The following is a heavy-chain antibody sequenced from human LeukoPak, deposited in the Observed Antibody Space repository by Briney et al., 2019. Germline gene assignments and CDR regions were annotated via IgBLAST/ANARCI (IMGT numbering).Heavy chain of an antibody. Sequence: PVGSLRLSCAASGFTFSSYSMNWVRQAPGKGLEWVSSISSSSSYIYYADSVKGRFTISRDNAKNSLYLQMNSLRAEDTALYYCASVDYYGSGNYYNDVDYWGQGTLVTVSS. CDR2: ISSSSSYI. J-gene: IGHJ4*02. V-gene: IGHV3-21*01. CDR3: ASVDYYGSGNYYNDVDY. CDR1: GFTFSSYS. D-gene: IGHD3-10*01.